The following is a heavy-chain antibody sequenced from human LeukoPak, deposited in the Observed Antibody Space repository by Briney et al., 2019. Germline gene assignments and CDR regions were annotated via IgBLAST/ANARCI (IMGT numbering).Heavy chain of an antibody. J-gene: IGHJ1*01. CDR1: GYTFTTYG. CDR3: ARVAGSSGYYYVRKYFQH. V-gene: IGHV1-18*01. CDR2: ISAYNGNT. Sequence: ASVKVSCKTSGYTFTTYGISWVRQAPGQGLEWMGWISAYNGNTNYAQKVQGRVTMTTDTSTSTAYMELRSLRSDDTAVYYCARVAGSSGYYYVRKYFQHWGQGTLVTVSS. D-gene: IGHD3-22*01.